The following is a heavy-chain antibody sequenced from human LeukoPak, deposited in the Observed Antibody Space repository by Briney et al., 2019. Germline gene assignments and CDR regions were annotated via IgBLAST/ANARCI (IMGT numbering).Heavy chain of an antibody. D-gene: IGHD6-19*01. J-gene: IGHJ6*03. Sequence: SETLSLTCSVSGDSISTSSYYWSWIRQPPGKGLEWIGEINHSGSTNYNPSLKSRVTISVDTSKNQFSLKLSSVTAADTAVYYCARRAGYSSGWYYYYYYMDVWGKGTTVTISS. CDR3: ARRAGYSSGWYYYYYYMDV. V-gene: IGHV4-39*07. CDR2: INHSGST. CDR1: GDSISTSSYY.